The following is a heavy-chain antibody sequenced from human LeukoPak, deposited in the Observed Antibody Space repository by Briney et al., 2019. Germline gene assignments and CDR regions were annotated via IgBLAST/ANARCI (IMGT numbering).Heavy chain of an antibody. Sequence: PGGSLRLSCAASGFTFSNYAMSWVRRAPGRGLDGVSTLSDSGSSTYYADAVKGRFTISRDNSKNTLYLQMDSLRVEDTAIYYCAKVPYSDYGSGRPPFMDVWGQGTTVAVSS. CDR1: GFTFSNYA. CDR3: AKVPYSDYGSGRPPFMDV. CDR2: LSDSGSST. J-gene: IGHJ6*02. D-gene: IGHD3-10*01. V-gene: IGHV3-23*01.